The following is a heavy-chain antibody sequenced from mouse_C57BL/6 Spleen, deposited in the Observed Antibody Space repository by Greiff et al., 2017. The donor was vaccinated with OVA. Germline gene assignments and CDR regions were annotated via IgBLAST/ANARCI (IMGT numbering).Heavy chain of an antibody. CDR3: AREGGSYGAMDY. J-gene: IGHJ4*01. CDR1: GYSITSGYD. V-gene: IGHV3-1*01. CDR2: ISYSGST. D-gene: IGHD1-1*01. Sequence: DVKLQESGPGMVKPSQSLSLTCTVTGYSITSGYDWHWIRHFPGNKLEWMGYISYSGSTNYNPSLKSRISITHDTSKNHFFLKLNSVTTEDTATYYCAREGGSYGAMDYWGQGTSVTVSS.